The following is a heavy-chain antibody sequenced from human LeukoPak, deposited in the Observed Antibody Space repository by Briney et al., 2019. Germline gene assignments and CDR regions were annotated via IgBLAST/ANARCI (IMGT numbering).Heavy chain of an antibody. V-gene: IGHV3-30-3*01. J-gene: IGHJ6*02. CDR3: ARGWYQYGMDV. D-gene: IGHD6-19*01. Sequence: PGRSLRLSCAASGFTFSSYAMHWVRQAPGKGLEWVAVISYDGSNKYYADSVKGRFTISRDNAKNSLYLQMNSLRVDDTAAYYCARGWYQYGMDVWGQGTTVTVSS. CDR2: ISYDGSNK. CDR1: GFTFSSYA.